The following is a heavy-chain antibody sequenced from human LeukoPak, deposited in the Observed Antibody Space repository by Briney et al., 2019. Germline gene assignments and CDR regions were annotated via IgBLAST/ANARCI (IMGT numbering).Heavy chain of an antibody. Sequence: GGSLRLSCAASGFTVSSNYMSWVRQAPGKGLEWVSVIYSGGSTYYADSVKGRFTISRDNSKNTLYLQMNSLRAEDTAVYYCAGYSGYYSSSSMGLGYYGTDVWGQGTTVTVSS. CDR1: GFTVSSNY. CDR2: IYSGGST. J-gene: IGHJ6*02. CDR3: AGYSGYYSSSSMGLGYYGTDV. D-gene: IGHD6-13*01. V-gene: IGHV3-53*01.